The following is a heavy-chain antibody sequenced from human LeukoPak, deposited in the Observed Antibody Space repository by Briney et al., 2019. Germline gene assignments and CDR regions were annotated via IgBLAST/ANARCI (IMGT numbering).Heavy chain of an antibody. D-gene: IGHD2-15*01. V-gene: IGHV1-2*02. CDR2: INPNSGGT. CDR1: GYTFTGYY. CDR3: ARPPRRYCSGGSCLFPFDP. Sequence: ASVKVSCKASGYTFTGYYMHWVRQAPGQGLEWMGWINPNSGGTNYAQKFQGRVTMTRDTSISTAYMELSRLRSDDTAVYYCARPPRRYCSGGSCLFPFDPWGQGTLVTVSS. J-gene: IGHJ5*02.